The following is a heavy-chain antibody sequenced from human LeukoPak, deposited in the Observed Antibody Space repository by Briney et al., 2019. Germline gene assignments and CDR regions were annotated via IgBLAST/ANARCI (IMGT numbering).Heavy chain of an antibody. D-gene: IGHD6-19*01. V-gene: IGHV3-33*01. J-gene: IGHJ3*02. CDR1: GFTFSSYG. Sequence: GRSLRLSCAASGFTFSSYGMHWVRQAPAKGLEWVAVIWYDGSNKYYADSVKGRFTISRDNSKNTLYLQMNSLRAEDTAVYYCARERQWLATDAFDIWGQGTMVTVSS. CDR2: IWYDGSNK. CDR3: ARERQWLATDAFDI.